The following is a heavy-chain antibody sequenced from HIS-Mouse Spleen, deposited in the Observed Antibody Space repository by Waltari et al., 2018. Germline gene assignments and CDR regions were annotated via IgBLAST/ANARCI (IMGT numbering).Heavy chain of an antibody. CDR1: GGSISSYH. Sequence: QVQLQESGPGLVTPSETLSLTCTVSGGSISSYHSRWIRQPPGKGLEWIGYIYYSGSTNYNPSLKSRVTISVDTSKNQFSLKLSSVTAADTAVYYCARRRITGTAFDIWGQGTMVTVSS. V-gene: IGHV4-59*08. CDR2: IYYSGST. CDR3: ARRRITGTAFDI. J-gene: IGHJ3*02. D-gene: IGHD1-20*01.